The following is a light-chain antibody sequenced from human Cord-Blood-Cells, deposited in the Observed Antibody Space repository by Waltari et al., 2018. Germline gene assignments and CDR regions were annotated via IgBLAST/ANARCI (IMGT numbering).Light chain of an antibody. V-gene: IGLV1-40*01. J-gene: IGLJ1*01. CDR3: QSYDSSLSGSV. Sequence: QSVLTQPPSVSGAPGQRVTISCTGSSSNIGAGYDYQWHQQLPGTAPKHPIDGTGNRPSGFPDRFSGSKSGTSASLAITGLQAEDEADYYCQSYDSSLSGSVFGTGTKVTVL. CDR2: GTG. CDR1: SSNIGAGYD.